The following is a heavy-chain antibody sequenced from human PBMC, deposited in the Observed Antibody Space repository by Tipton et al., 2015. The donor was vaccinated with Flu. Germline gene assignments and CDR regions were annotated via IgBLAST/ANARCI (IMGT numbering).Heavy chain of an antibody. CDR1: GFTVSSNY. CDR3: ARTMVRGVTTMDV. V-gene: IGHV3-7*01. J-gene: IGHJ6*02. CDR2: IKQDGSEK. Sequence: QLVQSGGGLIQPGGSLRLSCAASGFTVSSNYMSWVRQAPGKGLEWVANIKQDGSEKYYVDSVKGRFTISRDNAKNSLYLQMNSLGAEDTAVYYCARTMVRGVTTMDVWGQGTTVTVSS. D-gene: IGHD3-10*01.